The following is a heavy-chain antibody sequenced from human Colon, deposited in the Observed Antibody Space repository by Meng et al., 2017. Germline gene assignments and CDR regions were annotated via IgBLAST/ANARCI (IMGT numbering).Heavy chain of an antibody. V-gene: IGHV3-30*04. CDR2: ISFDGSKY. CDR1: GFTFSSYV. J-gene: IGHJ4*02. Sequence: GGSLRLSCAASGFTFSSYVMHWVRQAPGKGLEWVAVISFDGSKYYYADSVKGRFTISRDNSKNTLYLQMNSLRAEDTAVYYCARGPQYCSSTNCYAPYFDYWGQETLVTVSS. D-gene: IGHD2-2*01. CDR3: ARGPQYCSSTNCYAPYFDY.